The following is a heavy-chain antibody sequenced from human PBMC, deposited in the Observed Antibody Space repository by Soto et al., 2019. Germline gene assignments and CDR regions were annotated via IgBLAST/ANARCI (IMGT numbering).Heavy chain of an antibody. Sequence: ASVKVSCKASGGTFSSYAISWVRQAPGQGLEWMGGIIPIFGTANYAQKFQGRVTITADESTSTAYMELSSLRSEDTAVYYCARDHPYYYDSSGYYYAMAYCDYGG. J-gene: IGHJ4*01. D-gene: IGHD3-22*01. V-gene: IGHV1-69*13. CDR3: ARDHPYYYDSSGYYYAMAYCDY. CDR1: GGTFSSYA. CDR2: IIPIFGTA.